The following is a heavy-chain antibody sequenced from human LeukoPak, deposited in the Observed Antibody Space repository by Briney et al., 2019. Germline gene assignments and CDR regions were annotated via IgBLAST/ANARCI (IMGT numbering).Heavy chain of an antibody. CDR3: ARRSSGYSGSSNYYYMDV. V-gene: IGHV4-4*02. D-gene: IGHD3-22*01. CDR2: IYHSGTT. J-gene: IGHJ6*03. Sequence: PSETLSLTCTVSGGSLSSSTWWNWVRQPPGKGLEWIGQIYHSGTTNYNPSLKSRVSISVDESKNQFSLNLTSVTAADTAVYYCARRSSGYSGSSNYYYMDVWGKGTTVTVSS. CDR1: GGSLSSSTW.